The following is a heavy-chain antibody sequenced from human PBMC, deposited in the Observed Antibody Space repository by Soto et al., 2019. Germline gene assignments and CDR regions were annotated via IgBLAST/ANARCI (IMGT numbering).Heavy chain of an antibody. CDR3: ARDRRIGWWQGMDY. J-gene: IGHJ4*02. CDR2: IGTSGSPI. V-gene: IGHV3-11*01. CDR1: GFTFSDHY. Sequence: GGSLRLACAASGFTFSDHYMSWIRQTPGKGLEWVSYIGTSGSPIDYAASVKGRFTISRDNAENSLYLEMNSLRAEDTAVYYCARDRRIGWWQGMDYWGQGTPVTVSS. D-gene: IGHD2-8*02.